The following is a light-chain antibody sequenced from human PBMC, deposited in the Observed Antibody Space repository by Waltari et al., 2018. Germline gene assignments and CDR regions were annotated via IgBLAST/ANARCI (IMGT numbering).Light chain of an antibody. CDR3: MQGTHWPWT. J-gene: IGKJ1*01. CDR2: KVS. V-gene: IGKV2-30*01. CDR1: QSLVSRDGNTY. Sequence: DVVMTQSPLSLPVNLGQPASISCRSSQSLVSRDGNTYFNWCQNRPGQSPRRLFYKVSNRDSGVPDRFSGSGSGTDFTLRISRVEAEDVGVYYCMQGTHWPWTFGQGTKVEIK.